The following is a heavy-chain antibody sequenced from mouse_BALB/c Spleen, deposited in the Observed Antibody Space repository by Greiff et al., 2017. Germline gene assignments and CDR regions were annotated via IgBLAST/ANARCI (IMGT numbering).Heavy chain of an antibody. CDR3: ARFLITTVYAMDY. CDR2: ISYSGST. CDR1: GDSITSGY. D-gene: IGHD2-4*01. Sequence: DVKLQESGPSLVKPSQTLSLTCSVTGDSITSGYWNWIRKFPGNKLEYMGYISYSGSTYYNPSLKSRISITRDTSKNQYYLQLNSVTTEDTATYYCARFLITTVYAMDYWGQGTSVTVSS. J-gene: IGHJ4*01. V-gene: IGHV3-8*02.